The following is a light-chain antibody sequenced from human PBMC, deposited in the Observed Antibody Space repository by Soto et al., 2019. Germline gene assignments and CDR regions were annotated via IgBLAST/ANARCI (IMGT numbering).Light chain of an antibody. J-gene: IGKJ1*01. CDR2: VAS. CDR1: QSVSSNF. V-gene: IGKV3-20*01. CDR3: QQYGTSPPT. Sequence: EIVLKQSPGTLYLSPGERATLSCKASQSVSSNFLAWYQRKPGQAPRLLIYVASYRATDIPYRFSGSGSGTDFTLTIPRLEPEDLAVYYCQQYGTSPPTFGQGTKLEI.